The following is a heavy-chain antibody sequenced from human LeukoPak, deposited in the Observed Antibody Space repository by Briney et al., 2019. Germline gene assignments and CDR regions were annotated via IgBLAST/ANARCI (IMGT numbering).Heavy chain of an antibody. CDR2: ICSSSSYI. CDR3: ARETYGDYGFDY. CDR1: GFTFSSYG. V-gene: IGHV3-21*01. D-gene: IGHD4-17*01. J-gene: IGHJ4*02. Sequence: PGGSLRLSCAASGFTFSSYGMNWVRQAPGKGLEWVSFICSSSSYIDYADSVKGRFTVSRDNAKNSLYLQMNSLRAEDTAVFYCARETYGDYGFDYWGQGTLVTVSS.